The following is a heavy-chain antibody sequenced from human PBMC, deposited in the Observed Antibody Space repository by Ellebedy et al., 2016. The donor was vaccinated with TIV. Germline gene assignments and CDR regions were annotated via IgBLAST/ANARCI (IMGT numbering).Heavy chain of an antibody. CDR1: GGTFSSYP. D-gene: IGHD6-13*01. J-gene: IGHJ2*01. CDR2: IAPMFGTA. Sequence: AASVKVSCKASGGTFSSYPISWLRQAPGQGLEWMGGIAPMFGTAKYAQNFQGRVTITADESTSTAYMELSSLRSVDSAVYYCVRVAIAASPPYWYFDLWGRGTLITVSS. CDR3: VRVAIAASPPYWYFDL. V-gene: IGHV1-69*13.